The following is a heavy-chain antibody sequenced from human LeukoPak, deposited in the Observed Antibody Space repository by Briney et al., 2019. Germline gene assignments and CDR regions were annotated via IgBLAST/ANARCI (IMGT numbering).Heavy chain of an antibody. V-gene: IGHV4-59*01. CDR1: GDSISNYY. D-gene: IGHD3-10*01. J-gene: IGHJ3*02. CDR2: ISDSGIT. CDR3: ARDKLLWFGESPYDAFDI. Sequence: SETLSLTCTVSGDSISNYYWSWIRQPPGKGLEWIGYISDSGITNYNPSLKSRVTISVDSSKTHFFLKLNSVTAADTAVYYCARDKLLWFGESPYDAFDIWGQGTMVTVSS.